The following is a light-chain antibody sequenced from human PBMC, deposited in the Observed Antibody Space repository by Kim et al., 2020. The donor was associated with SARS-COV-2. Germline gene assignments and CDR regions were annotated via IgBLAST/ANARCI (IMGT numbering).Light chain of an antibody. Sequence: SYELTQPPSVSVSPGQTASITCSGDKLGDKYASWYQRKPGQSPVVVIYQDNKRPSGIPERFSGSSSGNTATLTISETQAMDEADYYCQAWDSNTVVFGGG. CDR1: KLGDKY. CDR2: QDN. CDR3: QAWDSNTVV. V-gene: IGLV3-1*01. J-gene: IGLJ2*01.